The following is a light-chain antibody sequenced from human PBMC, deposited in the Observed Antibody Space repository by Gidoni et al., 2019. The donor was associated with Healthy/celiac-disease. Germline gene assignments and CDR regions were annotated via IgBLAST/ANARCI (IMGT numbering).Light chain of an antibody. Sequence: RVTITCRASQGISNYLAWYQQKPGRVPKLLLYAASTLQSGVPSRFSGSGSGTDFTLTISSLQPEDVATYYCQKYNSAPPLTFXGXTKVEIK. CDR3: QKYNSAPPLT. CDR2: AAS. J-gene: IGKJ4*01. V-gene: IGKV1-27*01. CDR1: QGISNY.